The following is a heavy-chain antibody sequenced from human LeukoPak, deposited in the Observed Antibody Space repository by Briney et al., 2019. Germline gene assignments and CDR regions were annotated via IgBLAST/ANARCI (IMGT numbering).Heavy chain of an antibody. Sequence: LGASVKVSCKASGYTFSDYYMHWVRQAPGQGLEWMGWIDPHSGGTSYAQKFQGRVTMTRDASISTAYVELSRLISDDTAVYYCAREYYDSSGRKHGFDIWGQGTMVAVSS. D-gene: IGHD3-22*01. CDR1: GYTFSDYY. V-gene: IGHV1-2*02. CDR2: IDPHSGGT. CDR3: AREYYDSSGRKHGFDI. J-gene: IGHJ3*02.